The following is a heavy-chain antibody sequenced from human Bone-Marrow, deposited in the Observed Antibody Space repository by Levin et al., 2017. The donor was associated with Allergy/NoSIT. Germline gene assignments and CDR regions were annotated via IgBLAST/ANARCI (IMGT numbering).Heavy chain of an antibody. V-gene: IGHV1-2*02. J-gene: IGHJ5*02. CDR3: ASLLVTIES. D-gene: IGHD2-21*02. CDR1: GYTFTDYY. CDR2: IKPNSGGT. Sequence: ASVKVSCKASGYTFTDYYMHWVRQAPGQGLEWMGWIKPNSGGTNYAQKFQGRVTMTRDTSISTAYMELSSLRSDDTAVYYCASLLVTIESWGQGTLVTVSS.